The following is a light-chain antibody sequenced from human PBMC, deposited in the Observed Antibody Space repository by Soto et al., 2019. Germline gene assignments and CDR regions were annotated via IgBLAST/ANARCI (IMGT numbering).Light chain of an antibody. V-gene: IGLV2-8*01. CDR3: YSYAGRNIWV. J-gene: IGLJ3*02. CDR1: GSDIGAYNC. Sequence: QSALAQPPSASGSPGQSVTISCTGSGSDIGAYNCVSWYQQHPGKAPKLMIFGVTERPSGVPDRFSGSKSGNTASLTVSGLQADDEAVYYCYSYAGRNIWVFGGGTKLTVL. CDR2: GVT.